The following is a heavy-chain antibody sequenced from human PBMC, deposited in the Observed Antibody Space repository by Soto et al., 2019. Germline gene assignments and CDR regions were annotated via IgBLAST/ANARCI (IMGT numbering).Heavy chain of an antibody. CDR3: ARTGPGPSYSSSWHPPRYFDY. CDR2: IYYSGST. J-gene: IGHJ4*02. V-gene: IGHV4-39*01. Sequence: PSETLSLTCTVSGGSISSSSYYWGWIRQPPGKGLEWIGSIYYSGSTYYNPSLKSRVTISVDTSKNQFSLKLSSVTAADTAVYYCARTGPGPSYSSSWHPPRYFDYWGQGTLVTVSS. CDR1: GGSISSSSYY. D-gene: IGHD6-13*01.